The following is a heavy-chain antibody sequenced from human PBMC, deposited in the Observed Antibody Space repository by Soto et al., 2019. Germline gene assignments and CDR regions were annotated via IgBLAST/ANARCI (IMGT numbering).Heavy chain of an antibody. CDR1: GGTFSSYA. J-gene: IGHJ4*02. Sequence: ASVKVSCKASGGTFSSYAISWVRQAPGQGLEWMGGISPNNGKTNYAQKLQGRVTMTTDKSTSTAYMELRSLRSDDTAVYYCGRVVLMVYAMPVYFDYWGQGTLVTVSS. CDR3: GRVVLMVYAMPVYFDY. CDR2: ISPNNGKT. V-gene: IGHV1-18*01. D-gene: IGHD2-8*01.